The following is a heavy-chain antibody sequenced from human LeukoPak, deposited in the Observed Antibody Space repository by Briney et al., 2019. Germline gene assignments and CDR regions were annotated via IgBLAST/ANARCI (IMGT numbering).Heavy chain of an antibody. CDR1: GFTFSSYS. D-gene: IGHD3-22*01. V-gene: IGHV3-21*01. J-gene: IGHJ4*02. CDR2: ISSSSSYI. Sequence: GGSLRLSCAASGFTFSSYSMNWVRQAPGKGLEWVSSISSSSSYIYYADSVKGRFTISRDNAKNSLYLQMNSLRAEDTAVYYCARDPLPYYYDSSGLDWGQGTLVTVSS. CDR3: ARDPLPYYYDSSGLD.